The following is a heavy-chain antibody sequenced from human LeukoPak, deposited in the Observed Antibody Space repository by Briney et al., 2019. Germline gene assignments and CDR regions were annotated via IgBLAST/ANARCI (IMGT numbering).Heavy chain of an antibody. CDR1: GFTFSTHG. Sequence: GGSLRLSCGASGFTFSTHGMSWVRQAPGKGLEWVSTIGTSGGSTYYADSVKGRFTISRDNSQNTLYLQMNSLRAEDTAVYYCAKHMIRDNRNYVRGFDVWGQGTTVTVSS. CDR2: IGTSGGST. D-gene: IGHD1-7*01. V-gene: IGHV3-23*01. J-gene: IGHJ6*02. CDR3: AKHMIRDNRNYVRGFDV.